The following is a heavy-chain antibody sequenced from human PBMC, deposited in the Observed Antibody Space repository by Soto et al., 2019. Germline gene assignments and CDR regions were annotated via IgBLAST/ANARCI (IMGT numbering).Heavy chain of an antibody. CDR3: ASIITMIVVDHDAFDI. CDR1: GFTFSSYA. CDR2: ISYDGSNK. Sequence: PGGSLRLSFAASGFTFSSYAMHWVRQAPGKGLEWVAVISYDGSNKYYADSVKGRFTISRDNSKNTLYLQMNSLRAEDTAVYYCASIITMIVVDHDAFDIWGQGTMVNV. V-gene: IGHV3-30-3*01. J-gene: IGHJ3*02. D-gene: IGHD3-22*01.